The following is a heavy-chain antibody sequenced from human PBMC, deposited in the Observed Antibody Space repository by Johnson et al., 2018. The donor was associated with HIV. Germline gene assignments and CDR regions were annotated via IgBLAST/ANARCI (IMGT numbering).Heavy chain of an antibody. CDR2: IYNDGNT. V-gene: IGHV3-53*01. D-gene: IGHD5-12*01. CDR3: ARDLRYSGSGI. J-gene: IGHJ3*02. Sequence: VQPVESGGGLIQPAGSLRLSCAASGFTVSSNYMSWVRQAPGKGLEWVSVIYNDGNTYYADSVKGRFTISRDNSKNTLYLQMNSLRAEDTAVYYCARDLRYSGSGIWGQGTMVTVSS. CDR1: GFTVSSNY.